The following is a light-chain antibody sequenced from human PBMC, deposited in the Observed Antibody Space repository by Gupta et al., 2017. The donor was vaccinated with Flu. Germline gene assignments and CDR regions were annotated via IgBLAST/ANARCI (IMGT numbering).Light chain of an antibody. CDR3: QQYGSSPWT. Sequence: EIVLTQSPGTLSLSPGERATLSCRASQNFSSTYLAWYQQKFGQAPRLLIYGASNRATGIPDRSSGSGSGTAFTLTISRLEPEDFAVYYCQQYGSSPWTFGQGTKVEIK. J-gene: IGKJ1*01. V-gene: IGKV3-20*01. CDR2: GAS. CDR1: QNFSSTY.